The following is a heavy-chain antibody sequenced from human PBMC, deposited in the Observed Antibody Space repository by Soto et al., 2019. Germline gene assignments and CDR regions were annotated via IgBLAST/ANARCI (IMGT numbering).Heavy chain of an antibody. D-gene: IGHD6-6*01. CDR1: GGSFSGYY. J-gene: IGHJ4*02. CDR2: INHSGST. CDR3: ARGGIAARPARGYYFDY. Sequence: SETLSLTCAVYGGSFSGYYWSWIRQPPGKGLEWIGEINHSGSTNYNPSLKSRVTISVDTSKNQFSLKLSSVTAADTAVYYCARGGIAARPARGYYFDYWGQGTLVTVSS. V-gene: IGHV4-34*01.